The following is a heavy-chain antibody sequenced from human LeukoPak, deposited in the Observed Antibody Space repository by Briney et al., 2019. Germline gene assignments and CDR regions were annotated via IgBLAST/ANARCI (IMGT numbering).Heavy chain of an antibody. V-gene: IGHV1-2*02. J-gene: IGHJ4*02. CDR1: GYTFIGHY. D-gene: IGHD4-23*01. CDR2: INPNSDAT. Sequence: ASVKVSCKASGYTFIGHYIHWVRQAPGQGLEWMGWINPNSDATKYSQKFQGRVTMTRDASISTTYMDLTRLTSDDTAVYYCARGPEYGGTIDYWGQGTLVTVSS. CDR3: ARGPEYGGTIDY.